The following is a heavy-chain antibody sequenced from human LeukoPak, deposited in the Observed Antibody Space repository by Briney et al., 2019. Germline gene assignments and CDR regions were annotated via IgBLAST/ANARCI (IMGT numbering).Heavy chain of an antibody. J-gene: IGHJ4*02. V-gene: IGHV4-59*12. CDR1: GGSISSYY. D-gene: IGHD2-2*01. CDR2: IYYSGST. CDR3: ARIIPRYCSSTSCYQPLFDY. Sequence: PSETLSLTCTVSGGSISSYYWSWIRQPPGKGLEWIGYIYYSGSTNYNPSLKSRVTMSVDTSKNQFSLKLSSVTAADTAVYYCARIIPRYCSSTSCYQPLFDYWGQGTLVTVSS.